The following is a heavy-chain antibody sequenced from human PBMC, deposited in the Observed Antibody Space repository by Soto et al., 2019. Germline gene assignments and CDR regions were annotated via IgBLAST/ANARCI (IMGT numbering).Heavy chain of an antibody. CDR1: GGSISSSNW. V-gene: IGHV4-4*02. Sequence: QVQLQESGPGLVKPSGTLSLTCAVSGGSISSSNWWSWVRQPPGKGLEWIGEIYHSGSTNYNPSLKSLVTVSVDKSQNQFSLKLSSVTAADTAVDYCARVAVAGTRVDYWGQGTLVTVSS. J-gene: IGHJ4*02. D-gene: IGHD6-19*01. CDR2: IYHSGST. CDR3: ARVAVAGTRVDY.